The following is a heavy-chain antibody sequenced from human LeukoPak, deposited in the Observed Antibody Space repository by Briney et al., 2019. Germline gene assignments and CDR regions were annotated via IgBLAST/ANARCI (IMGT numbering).Heavy chain of an antibody. CDR1: GGSFSGYY. V-gene: IGHV4-34*01. D-gene: IGHD3-3*01. CDR2: INHSGST. J-gene: IGHJ6*02. Sequence: KPSETLSLTCAVYGGSFSGYYWSWIRQPPGKGLEWIGEINHSGSTNYNPSLKSRVTISVDTSKNQFSLKLSSVTAADTAVYYCARAAYYDFWSGYYSPQYYYYGMDVWGQGTTVTVSS. CDR3: ARAAYYDFWSGYYSPQYYYYGMDV.